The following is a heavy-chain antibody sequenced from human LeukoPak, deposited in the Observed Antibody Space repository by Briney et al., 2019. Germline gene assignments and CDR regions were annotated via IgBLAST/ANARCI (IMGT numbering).Heavy chain of an antibody. CDR3: AKEAGYYDSSGYFDY. D-gene: IGHD3-22*01. CDR2: IYYSGST. Sequence: PSETLSLTCAVYGGSFSGYYWSWIRQPPGKGLEWIGYIYYSGSTNYNPSLKSRVTISVDTSKNQFSLKLSSVTAADTAVYHCAKEAGYYDSSGYFDYWGQGTLVTVSS. CDR1: GGSFSGYY. J-gene: IGHJ4*02. V-gene: IGHV4-59*01.